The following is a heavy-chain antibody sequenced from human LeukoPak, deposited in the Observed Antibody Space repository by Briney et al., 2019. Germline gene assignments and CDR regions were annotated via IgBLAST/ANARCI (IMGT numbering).Heavy chain of an antibody. CDR3: ARDPYSGGYGDYYYYYMDL. Sequence: GGSLRLSCAASGCTFSTYNMNWVRQAPGKGLEWVSSITSSSSYIYYADSVKGRFTISRDNAKNSLYLQMNSLRAEDTAVYYCARDPYSGGYGDYYYYYMDLWGQGTAVTISS. CDR1: GCTFSTYN. J-gene: IGHJ6*03. CDR2: ITSSSSYI. V-gene: IGHV3-21*01. D-gene: IGHD1-26*01.